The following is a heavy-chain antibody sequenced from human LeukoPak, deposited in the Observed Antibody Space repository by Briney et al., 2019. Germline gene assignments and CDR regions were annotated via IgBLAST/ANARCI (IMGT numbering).Heavy chain of an antibody. CDR2: ISGSGGST. Sequence: PGGSLRLSCAASGFTFSSYAMSWVRQAPGKGLEWVSAISGSGGSTYYADSVKGRFTISRDNSKNTLYLQMNSLRAEDTAVYYCATLGYCSSTSCRSQLVDLWGRGTLVTVSS. D-gene: IGHD2-2*01. CDR3: ATLGYCSSTSCRSQLVDL. CDR1: GFTFSSYA. J-gene: IGHJ2*01. V-gene: IGHV3-23*01.